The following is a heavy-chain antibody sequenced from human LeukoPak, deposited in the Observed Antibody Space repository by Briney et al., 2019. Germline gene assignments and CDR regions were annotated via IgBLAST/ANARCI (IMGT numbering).Heavy chain of an antibody. V-gene: IGHV4-4*07. CDR2: IFSSGST. J-gene: IGHJ5*02. CDR3: SRGGANDL. D-gene: IGHD4/OR15-4a*01. CDR1: GGSITSDY. Sequence: PSETLSLTCTVVGGSITSDYWSWIRQPAGKGLEWIGRIFSSGSTAYNPSLKSRVTMSLDTSKNQFFLKLSSVTAADTAAYFCSRGGANDLWGQGTLVSASS.